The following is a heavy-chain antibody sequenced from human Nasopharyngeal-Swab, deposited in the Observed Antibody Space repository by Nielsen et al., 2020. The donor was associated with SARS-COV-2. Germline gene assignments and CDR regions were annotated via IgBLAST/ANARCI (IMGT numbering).Heavy chain of an antibody. CDR3: ARDGPYSSGWYKSRVDY. V-gene: IGHV3-21*01. CDR1: GFTFSSYS. J-gene: IGHJ4*02. Sequence: GGSLRLSCAASGFTFSSYSMNWVRQAPGKGLEWVSSISSSSSYIYYADSVKGRFTISRDNAKNSLYLQMNSLRAEDTAVYYCARDGPYSSGWYKSRVDYWGQGTLVTVSS. D-gene: IGHD6-19*01. CDR2: ISSSSSYI.